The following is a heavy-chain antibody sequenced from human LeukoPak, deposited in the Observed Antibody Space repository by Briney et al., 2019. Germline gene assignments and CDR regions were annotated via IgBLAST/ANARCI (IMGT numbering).Heavy chain of an antibody. D-gene: IGHD3-9*01. J-gene: IGHJ3*02. CDR2: MNPNSGNT. CDR3: ARGGLLIFSALIAPDGDAFDI. CDR1: GYTFTSYD. Sequence: ASVKVSCKASGYTFTSYDINWVRQATGQGLEWMGWMNPNSGNTGYAQKFQGRVTITRNTSISTAYMELSSLRSEDTAVYYCARGGLLIFSALIAPDGDAFDIWGQGTMVTVSS. V-gene: IGHV1-8*03.